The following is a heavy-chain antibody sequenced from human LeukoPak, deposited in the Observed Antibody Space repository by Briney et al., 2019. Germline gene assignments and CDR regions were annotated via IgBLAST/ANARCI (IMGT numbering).Heavy chain of an antibody. D-gene: IGHD6-13*01. J-gene: IGHJ4*02. CDR3: ARGGSSSWYAY. Sequence: ASVKVSCKASGHTFTSYGISWVRQAPGQGLEWMGWISPYNGNTNYAQKLQGRVTMTADTSTSTAYMDLRSLSSDDTAVYYCARGGSSSWYAYWGQGTLVTVSS. CDR2: ISPYNGNT. CDR1: GHTFTSYG. V-gene: IGHV1-18*01.